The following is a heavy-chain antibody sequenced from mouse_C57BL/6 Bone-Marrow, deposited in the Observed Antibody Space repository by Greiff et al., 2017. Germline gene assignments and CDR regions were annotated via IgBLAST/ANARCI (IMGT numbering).Heavy chain of an antibody. CDR1: GYTFTSYW. Sequence: EVQLQQSGTVLARPGASVKMSCKTSGYTFTSYWMHWVKQRPGQGLEWIGAIYPGNSDTSYNQKFKGKATLTAVTSASTAYMELSSLTNEDSAVYYCTRKELGGFAYWGQGTLVTVSA. V-gene: IGHV1-5*01. D-gene: IGHD4-1*01. J-gene: IGHJ3*01. CDR2: IYPGNSDT. CDR3: TRKELGGFAY.